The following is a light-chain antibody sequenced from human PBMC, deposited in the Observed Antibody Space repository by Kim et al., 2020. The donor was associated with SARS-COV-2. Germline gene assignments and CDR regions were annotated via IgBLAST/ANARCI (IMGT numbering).Light chain of an antibody. CDR2: DAY. J-gene: IGKJ1*01. V-gene: IGKV1-27*01. CDR3: QKYNGAPWT. CDR1: QGISSN. Sequence: ASVGDRVTITCRASQGISSNVAWYQQKPGDVPKLLIYDAYALLSGVPSRFSGSGSGTDFTLTISSLQPEDVATYYCQKYNGAPWTFGQGTKVDIK.